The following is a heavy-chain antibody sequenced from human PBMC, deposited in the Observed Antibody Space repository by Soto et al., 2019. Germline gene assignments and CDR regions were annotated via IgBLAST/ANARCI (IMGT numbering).Heavy chain of an antibody. CDR2: IGTAANT. CDR3: ASERCIGAACPYFDY. D-gene: IGHD2-15*01. V-gene: IGHV3-13*01. Sequence: EVQLVESGGGLVQPGGSLRLSCAVSGFTFSSHDFHWVRQTARNGLEWVSAIGTAANTFYPDSVRGRFIISRDNARNSVYLQMSSLRVEDTAVYYCASERCIGAACPYFDYWGQGILVTVSP. J-gene: IGHJ4*02. CDR1: GFTFSSHD.